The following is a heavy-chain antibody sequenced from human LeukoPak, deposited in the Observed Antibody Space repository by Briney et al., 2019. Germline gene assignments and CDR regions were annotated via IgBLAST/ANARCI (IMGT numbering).Heavy chain of an antibody. D-gene: IGHD4-17*01. CDR2: ISWNSGSI. CDR3: AKAPFSMTTVTYFDY. Sequence: GGSLRLSCAASGFTFDDYAMHWVRQAPGKGLEWVSGISWNSGSIGYADSVKGRFTISRDNAKNSLYLQMSSLRAEDMALYYCAKAPFSMTTVTYFDYWGQGTPVTVSS. V-gene: IGHV3-9*03. J-gene: IGHJ4*02. CDR1: GFTFDDYA.